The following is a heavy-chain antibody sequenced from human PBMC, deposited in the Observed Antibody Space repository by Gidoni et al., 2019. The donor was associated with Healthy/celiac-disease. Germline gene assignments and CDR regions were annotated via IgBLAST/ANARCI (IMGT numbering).Heavy chain of an antibody. CDR2: GIPIFGTA. CDR1: GGPFTRSA. D-gene: IGHD3-22*01. J-gene: IGHJ4*02. V-gene: IGHV1-69*01. CDR3: ASGLAYYYDSSGLLDY. Sequence: QVQLVQSGAEVKNPGSSVKVSCKAYGGPFTRSAISWVRQAPGQGLEWMGGGIPIFGTANYAQKFQGRVTITADESTSTAYMELSSLRSEDTAVYYCASGLAYYYDSSGLLDYWGQGTLVTVSS.